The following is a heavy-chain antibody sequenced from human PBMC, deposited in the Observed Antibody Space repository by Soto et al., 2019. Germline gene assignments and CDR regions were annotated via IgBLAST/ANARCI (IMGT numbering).Heavy chain of an antibody. CDR1: GFTFSSYG. Sequence: QVQLVESGGGVVQPGRSLRLSCAASGFTFSSYGMHWVRQAPGKGLEWVAVISYDGSNKYYADSVKGRFTISRDNSKNTLYLQMNSLRAEDTAVYYRAKAGFGAVAALYYFDYWGQGTLVTVSS. CDR3: AKAGFGAVAALYYFDY. CDR2: ISYDGSNK. D-gene: IGHD2-15*01. V-gene: IGHV3-30*18. J-gene: IGHJ4*02.